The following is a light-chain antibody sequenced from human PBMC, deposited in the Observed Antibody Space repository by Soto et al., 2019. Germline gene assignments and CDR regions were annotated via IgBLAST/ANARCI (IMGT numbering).Light chain of an antibody. CDR1: QSVSSN. CDR3: QQYNNGPLYT. J-gene: IGKJ2*01. V-gene: IGKV3-15*01. Sequence: EIVMTQSPATLSVSPGERATLSCRASQSVSSNLAWYQQKPGQAPRLLIYGASTRATGIPVRFSGSGSGTEFTLTISSLQSEDSAVYYCQQYNNGPLYTFGQGTKLEIK. CDR2: GAS.